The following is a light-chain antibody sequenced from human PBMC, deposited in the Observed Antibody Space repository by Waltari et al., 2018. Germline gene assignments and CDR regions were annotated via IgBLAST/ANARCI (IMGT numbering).Light chain of an antibody. CDR1: NFARKI. CDR3: EMWDNSVVI. V-gene: IGLV3-1*01. J-gene: IGLJ2*01. CDR2: QTR. Sequence: SNELTQPQSVSVFPGQTAIITCSGQNFARKIVSWFHQRPGQSPVVFFYQTRERPSGIPERYSGSISGNTATLAISGTQETDEGDYFCEMWDNSVVIFGGGTKLTVL.